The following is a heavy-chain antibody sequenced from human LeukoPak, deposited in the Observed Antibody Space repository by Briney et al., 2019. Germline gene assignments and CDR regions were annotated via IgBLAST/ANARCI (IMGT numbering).Heavy chain of an antibody. CDR1: GGSISSYY. Sequence: SETLSLTCTVSGGSISSYYWSWIRQPAGKGLEWIGRIYTSGSTNYNPSLKSRVTMSVDTSKNQFSLKLSSVTAADTAVYYCARDRTSGITIFGVVIDAAFDIWGQGTMVTVSS. V-gene: IGHV4-4*07. J-gene: IGHJ3*02. D-gene: IGHD3-3*01. CDR2: IYTSGST. CDR3: ARDRTSGITIFGVVIDAAFDI.